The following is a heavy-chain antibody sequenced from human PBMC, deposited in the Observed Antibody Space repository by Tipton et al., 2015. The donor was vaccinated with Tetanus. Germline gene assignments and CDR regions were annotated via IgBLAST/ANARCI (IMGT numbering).Heavy chain of an antibody. V-gene: IGHV4-39*01. J-gene: IGHJ5*02. Sequence: TLSLTCTVSGGSITSGTYYWGWIRQPPGKGLEWIGNIYSHSGSTYCNSPLKSRVTISLDTSKNQFSLKMTSVTAADTAVYYCARQADNWFDPWGQGTLVVVSS. CDR2: IYSHSGST. CDR3: ARQADNWFDP. CDR1: GGSITSGTYY.